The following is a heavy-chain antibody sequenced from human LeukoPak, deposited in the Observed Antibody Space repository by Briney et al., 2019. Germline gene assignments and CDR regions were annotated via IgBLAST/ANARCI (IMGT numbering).Heavy chain of an antibody. CDR1: GFTFSSYW. V-gene: IGHV3-7*01. Sequence: GGSLRLSCAASGFTFSSYWMSWVRQAPGKGLEWVANIKQDGSEKYYVDSVKGRFTISRDNAKNSLYLQMNSLRAEDTAVYYCARGGYCSSTSCHAPWLYYMDVWGKGTTVTISS. CDR2: IKQDGSEK. D-gene: IGHD2-2*01. CDR3: ARGGYCSSTSCHAPWLYYMDV. J-gene: IGHJ6*03.